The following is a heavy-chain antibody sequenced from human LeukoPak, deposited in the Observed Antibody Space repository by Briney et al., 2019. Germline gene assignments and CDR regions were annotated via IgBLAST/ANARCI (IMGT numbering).Heavy chain of an antibody. CDR3: ARASWVSTTDAVR. CDR2: IRGNGDT. V-gene: IGHV3-23*01. Sequence: PGGSLRLSCAASGLSFSSFAMRWVRQGPARGLEWVSSIRGNGDTFYADSVKGRFTLYSDSSRNTVYFQLNNLRVEDTAIYYCARASWVSTTDAVRWGQGTLVTVSS. CDR1: GLSFSSFA. D-gene: IGHD1-14*01. J-gene: IGHJ4*02.